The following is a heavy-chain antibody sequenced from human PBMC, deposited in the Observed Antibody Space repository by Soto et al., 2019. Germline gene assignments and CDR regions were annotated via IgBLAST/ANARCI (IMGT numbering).Heavy chain of an antibody. CDR3: AKALRSFDWLLRHWNAMDV. V-gene: IGHV3-23*01. D-gene: IGHD3-9*01. Sequence: EVQLLESGGGLVQPGGSLRLSCAASGFTSSSYAMSWVRQAPWKGLEWVSAISGSGSYTYYADSVKGRFTISRDNSKNTLFLQMNSLRAEDTAVYYCAKALRSFDWLLRHWNAMDVWGQGTTVTVSS. J-gene: IGHJ6*02. CDR1: GFTSSSYA. CDR2: ISGSGSYT.